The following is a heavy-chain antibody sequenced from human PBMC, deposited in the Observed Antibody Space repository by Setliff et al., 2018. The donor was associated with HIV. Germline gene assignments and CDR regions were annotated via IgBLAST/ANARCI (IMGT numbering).Heavy chain of an antibody. J-gene: IGHJ5*01. CDR1: GGSIRTGAYY. CDR3: ARGGAVSADFDS. Sequence: PSETLSLTCTVSGGSIRTGAYYWGWIRQPPGKGLEWIGSIYYDGRTFYKPSLKSRLTISVDTSKNQFSLSLNSVTAADTAVYFCARGGAVSADFDSWAQGTLVTVSS. D-gene: IGHD3-16*01. CDR2: IYYDGRT. V-gene: IGHV4-39*07.